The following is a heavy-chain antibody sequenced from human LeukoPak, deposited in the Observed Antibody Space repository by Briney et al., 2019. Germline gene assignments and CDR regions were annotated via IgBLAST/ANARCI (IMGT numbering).Heavy chain of an antibody. Sequence: PGGSLRLSFAASGFTFTSYSMNWVRQAPGKGLEWVSSISSSSDYIYYADSVRGRFTISRDNAKNSLYVQMNSLRAEDTAVYYCARGSGSGSYYPSFESWGRGTVVTVSS. CDR1: GFTFTSYS. CDR2: ISSSSDYI. CDR3: ARGSGSGSYYPSFES. V-gene: IGHV3-21*01. D-gene: IGHD3-10*01. J-gene: IGHJ4*02.